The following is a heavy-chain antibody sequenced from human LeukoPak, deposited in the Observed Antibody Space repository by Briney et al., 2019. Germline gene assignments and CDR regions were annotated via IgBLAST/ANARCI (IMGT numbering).Heavy chain of an antibody. CDR1: GFTFSSYA. V-gene: IGHV3-7*01. CDR3: ARDRDDGGFEY. CDR2: IKPDGSVK. Sequence: GSLRLSCAASGFTFSSYAMSWVRQAPEKGLEWVANIKPDGSVKQYVDSMKGRFTISRDNAKNSLYLQMNSLRAEDTAVYYCARDRDDGGFEYWGQGTLVTVSS. J-gene: IGHJ4*02. D-gene: IGHD4-23*01.